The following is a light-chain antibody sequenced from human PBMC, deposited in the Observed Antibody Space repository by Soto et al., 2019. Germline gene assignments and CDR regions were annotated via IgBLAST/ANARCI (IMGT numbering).Light chain of an antibody. CDR1: QSISSW. CDR2: AAS. V-gene: IGKV1-39*01. J-gene: IGKJ4*01. Sequence: DIQMTQSPSSLSASVGDRVTITCRASQSISSWLAWYQQKPGKAPKLLIYAASSLQSGVPSRFSGSGSGTDFTLTISILQPEDFATYYCQQSFSASPLTFGGGTRWIS. CDR3: QQSFSASPLT.